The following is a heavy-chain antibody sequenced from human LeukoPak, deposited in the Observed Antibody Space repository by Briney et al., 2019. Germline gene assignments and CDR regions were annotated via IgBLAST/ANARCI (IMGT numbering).Heavy chain of an antibody. D-gene: IGHD5-18*01. Sequence: PSETLSLTCTVSGDSISTYYWSWIRQPPGKRLEWIGYIYFSGTTNYNPSLKSRVTISVDTSKNQFSLRLSSVTAADTAMYYCARQAGYSYGYVGYYFDSWGQGTLVTVSS. V-gene: IGHV4-59*08. CDR2: IYFSGTT. J-gene: IGHJ4*02. CDR1: GDSISTYY. CDR3: ARQAGYSYGYVGYYFDS.